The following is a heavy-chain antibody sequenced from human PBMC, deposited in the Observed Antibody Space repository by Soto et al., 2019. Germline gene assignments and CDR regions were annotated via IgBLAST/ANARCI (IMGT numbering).Heavy chain of an antibody. CDR3: ATWRGPGATRHDP. CDR2: VTGGGPIFNT. V-gene: IGHV3-23*01. CDR1: GFTSNIFG. J-gene: IGHJ5*02. Sequence: GGSLRLSCTASGFTSNIFGMSWVRQAPGEGLQWVASVTGGGPIFNTYYADFVRGRFTTSRDNNKNTVFLQMNTLRVEDTAIFYCATWRGPGATRHDPWGQGTQVTVS. D-gene: IGHD3-3*01.